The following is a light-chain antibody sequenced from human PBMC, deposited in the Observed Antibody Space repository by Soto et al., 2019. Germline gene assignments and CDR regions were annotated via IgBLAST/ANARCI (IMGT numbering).Light chain of an antibody. Sequence: IQMTQSPSSLSASVGDRVTITCRASQSISSYLNWYQHKPGKAPNLLIYAATTLQSGVPSRFSGSGSGTDFTLTISSLQPEDFATYYCQQSYSNPRTFGQGTKVDIK. J-gene: IGKJ1*01. CDR1: QSISSY. CDR3: QQSYSNPRT. V-gene: IGKV1-39*01. CDR2: AAT.